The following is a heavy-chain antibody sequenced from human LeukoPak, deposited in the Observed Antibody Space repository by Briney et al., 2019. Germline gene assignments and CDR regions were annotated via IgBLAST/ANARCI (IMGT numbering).Heavy chain of an antibody. J-gene: IGHJ4*02. Sequence: PGGSLRLSCAASGFTFSSYAMSWVRQAPGKGLEWVGRIKSKTDGGTTDYPAPVKGRFTISRDDSKNTLFLQMNSLKTEDTAVYFCTTDSYFYNSQFDFWGQGTPVTVSS. V-gene: IGHV3-15*01. CDR2: IKSKTDGGTT. CDR1: GFTFSSYA. D-gene: IGHD3-22*01. CDR3: TTDSYFYNSQFDF.